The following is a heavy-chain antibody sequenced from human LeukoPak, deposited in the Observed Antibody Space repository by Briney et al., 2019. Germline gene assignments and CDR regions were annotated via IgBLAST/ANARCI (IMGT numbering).Heavy chain of an antibody. Sequence: GGSLRLSCAASGFTFDDYGMTWVRQAPGKGLEWVSGINWNGGSIGYADSVKGRFTISRDNAKNSLYLQMNSLRAEDTAVYYCAELGITMIGGVWGKGTTVTISS. CDR1: GFTFDDYG. V-gene: IGHV3-20*04. D-gene: IGHD3-10*02. CDR3: AELGITMIGGV. J-gene: IGHJ6*04. CDR2: INWNGGSI.